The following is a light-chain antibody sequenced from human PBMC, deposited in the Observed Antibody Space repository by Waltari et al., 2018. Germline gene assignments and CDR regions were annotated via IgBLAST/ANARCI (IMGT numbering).Light chain of an antibody. J-gene: IGKJ4*01. Sequence: IVMTQSPVTLSVSPGEGATLSCRASQSIRSSLAWYQQRPGQAPRLLIYGASTRATGIAARFRGSGYGTEFSLTISSLQSEDFGIYYCQQTYSVPLTFGGGTKVEVK. CDR3: QQTYSVPLT. CDR2: GAS. CDR1: QSIRSS. V-gene: IGKV3-15*01.